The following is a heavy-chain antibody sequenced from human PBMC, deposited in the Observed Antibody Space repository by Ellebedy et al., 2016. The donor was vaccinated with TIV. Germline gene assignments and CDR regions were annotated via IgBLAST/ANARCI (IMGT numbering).Heavy chain of an antibody. CDR1: GFLFSDCW. D-gene: IGHD5-12*01. V-gene: IGHV3-7*03. CDR2: IDQGGNAK. J-gene: IGHJ6*02. Sequence: GESLKISCAASGFLFSDCWMTWVRQAPGKGLEFVANIDQGGNAKHYVDSVKGRFTISRDNAKNSLFMQMNNLRAEDTAVYYCARTGYGYHGMDVWGQGTTVSVSS. CDR3: ARTGYGYHGMDV.